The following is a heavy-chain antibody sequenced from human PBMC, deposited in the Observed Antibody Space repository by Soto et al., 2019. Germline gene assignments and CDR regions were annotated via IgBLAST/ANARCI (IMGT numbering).Heavy chain of an antibody. CDR3: ARRAGCSSTSCYTWFDP. D-gene: IGHD2-2*02. CDR1: GGSISSGGYS. J-gene: IGHJ5*02. V-gene: IGHV4-30-2*01. CDR2: IYHSGST. Sequence: PSETLFLTCAVSGGSISSGGYSWSWIRQPPGKGLEWIGYIYHSGSTYYNPSLKSRVTISVDRSKNQFSLKLSSVTAADTAVYYCARRAGCSSTSCYTWFDPWGQGTLVTVSS.